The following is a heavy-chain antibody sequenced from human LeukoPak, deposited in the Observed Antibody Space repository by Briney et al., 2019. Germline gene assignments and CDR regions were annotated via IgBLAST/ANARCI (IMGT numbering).Heavy chain of an antibody. J-gene: IGHJ4*02. V-gene: IGHV3-74*01. Sequence: GGSLRLSCAASGFTFSDSYVTWVRQAPGKGLVWVSSTNSDGSSTGYTDSVKGRFTVSRDNAKNTLYLQMNSLRAEDTAVYYCVRARWYASDYWGQGTLVTVSS. CDR3: VRARWYASDY. D-gene: IGHD6-13*01. CDR2: TNSDGSST. CDR1: GFTFSDSY.